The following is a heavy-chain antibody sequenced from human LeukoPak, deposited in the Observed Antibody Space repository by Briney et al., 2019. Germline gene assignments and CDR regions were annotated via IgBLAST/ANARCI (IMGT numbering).Heavy chain of an antibody. CDR2: IIPIFGTA. Sequence: SVKVSCKASGGTFSSYAISWVRQAPGQGLEWMGGIIPIFGTANYAQKFQGRVTITADESTSTAYMELSSLGSEDAAVYYCARPQTFDCSSTSCGSFDYWGQGTLVTVSS. D-gene: IGHD2-2*01. CDR3: ARPQTFDCSSTSCGSFDY. CDR1: GGTFSSYA. J-gene: IGHJ4*02. V-gene: IGHV1-69*13.